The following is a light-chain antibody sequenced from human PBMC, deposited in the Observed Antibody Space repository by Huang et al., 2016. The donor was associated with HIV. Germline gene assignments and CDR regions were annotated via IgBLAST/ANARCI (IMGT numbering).Light chain of an antibody. CDR3: QQRFSTTIT. Sequence: DIQMTQSPPSLSASVGDSVTIACRASQNVHTYLNWYQQKPGQAPRVLIFAASRWRSGVPSRFSGSGSGTEFTLTISSLQLEDFATYYCQQRFSTTITFGQGTRLDIK. J-gene: IGKJ5*01. CDR1: QNVHTY. CDR2: AAS. V-gene: IGKV1-39*01.